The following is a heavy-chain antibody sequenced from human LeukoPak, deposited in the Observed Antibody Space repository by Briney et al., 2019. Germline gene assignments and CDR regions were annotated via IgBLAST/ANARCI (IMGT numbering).Heavy chain of an antibody. J-gene: IGHJ3*01. CDR3: ARLLDYDSSGTPDTFDV. Sequence: SETLSLTCTVSGDSISSDYWSCIRQSPGKGLEWIGHIYYTGRTRYNPSLQSRVTISVDSSTNHISLKLSSLSAADTAVYFCARLLDYDSSGTPDTFDVGRQGTMVTVSS. D-gene: IGHD3-22*01. V-gene: IGHV4-59*08. CDR1: GDSISSDY. CDR2: IYYTGRT.